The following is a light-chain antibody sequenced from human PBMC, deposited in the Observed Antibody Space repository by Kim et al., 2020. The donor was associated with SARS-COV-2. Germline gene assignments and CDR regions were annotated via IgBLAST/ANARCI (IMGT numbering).Light chain of an antibody. CDR1: RSISSN. CDR2: GAS. J-gene: IGKJ4*01. CDR3: QQYNNWPPLT. Sequence: EIVMTQSPATLSVSPGERATLTCRASRSISSNLAWYQQKPGQAPRLLIYGASTRATDIPARFSGSGSGTEFTLTISSLQSEDFAVYYCQQYNNWPPLTFGGGTKVDIK. V-gene: IGKV3-15*01.